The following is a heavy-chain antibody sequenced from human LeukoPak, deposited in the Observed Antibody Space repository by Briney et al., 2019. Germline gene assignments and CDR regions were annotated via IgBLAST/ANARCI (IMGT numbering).Heavy chain of an antibody. V-gene: IGHV1-24*01. D-gene: IGHD2-2*01. Sequence: ASVKVSCKVSGYTLTELSMHWVRQAPGKGLEWMGGFDPEDGETIYAQKFQGRVTMTEDTSTDTAYMELSSLRSEDTAVYYCTTDPTPDCSSTSCYGYWGQGTLVTVSS. CDR3: TTDPTPDCSSTSCYGY. CDR1: GYTLTELS. J-gene: IGHJ4*02. CDR2: FDPEDGET.